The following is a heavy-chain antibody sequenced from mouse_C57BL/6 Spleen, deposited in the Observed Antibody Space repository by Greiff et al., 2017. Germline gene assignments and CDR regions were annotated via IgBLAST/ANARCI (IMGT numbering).Heavy chain of an antibody. CDR2: IDPENGDT. V-gene: IGHV14-4*01. D-gene: IGHD1-1*01. CDR1: GFNIKDDY. J-gene: IGHJ1*03. CDR3: TTGITTAVARGYFDV. Sequence: EVKLMESGAELVRPGASVKLSCTASGFNIKDDYMHWVKQRPEQGLEWIGWIDPENGDTEYASKFQGKAPITADTSSNTAYLQLSSLTSEDTAVYYCTTGITTAVARGYFDVWGTGTTVTVSS.